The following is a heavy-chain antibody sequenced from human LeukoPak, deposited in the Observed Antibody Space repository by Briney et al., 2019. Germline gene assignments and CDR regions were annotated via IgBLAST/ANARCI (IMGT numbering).Heavy chain of an antibody. CDR2: IYYSGST. CDR1: GGSISSYY. D-gene: IGHD2-2*01. J-gene: IGHJ4*02. Sequence: SETLSLTCTVSGGSISSYYWSWIRQPPGKGLEWIGYIYYSGSTNYNPSLKSRVTISVDTSKNQFSLKLSSVTAADTAVYYCARPVPAAPGDLATAFDYWGQGTLVTVSS. V-gene: IGHV4-59*08. CDR3: ARPVPAAPGDLATAFDY.